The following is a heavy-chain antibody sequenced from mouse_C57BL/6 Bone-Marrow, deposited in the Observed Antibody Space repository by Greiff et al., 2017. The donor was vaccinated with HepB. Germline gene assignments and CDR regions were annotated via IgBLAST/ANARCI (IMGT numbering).Heavy chain of an antibody. Sequence: EVKLVESGGGLVKPGGSLKLSCAASGFTFSSYAMSWVRQTPEKRLEWVATISDGGSYTYYPDNVKGRFTISRDNAKNNLYLQMSHLKSEDTAMYYCARAIIYSNPIYYAMDYWGQGTSVTVSS. CDR2: ISDGGSYT. V-gene: IGHV5-4*03. CDR3: ARAIIYSNPIYYAMDY. CDR1: GFTFSSYA. J-gene: IGHJ4*01. D-gene: IGHD2-5*01.